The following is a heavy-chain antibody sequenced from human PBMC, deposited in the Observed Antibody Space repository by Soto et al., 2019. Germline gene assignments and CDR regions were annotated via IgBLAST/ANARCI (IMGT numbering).Heavy chain of an antibody. Sequence: QITLTESGPTLVKPTQTLTLTCTFSGFSFSTSAVGVGWIRQPPGKALEWLALIYWDDDKRYSPFLKSRLTITKANSTNQVVLTMTHMDPVDTGTYYCAHRYWAASGTRYYFDYWGQGTLVTVSS. V-gene: IGHV2-5*02. J-gene: IGHJ4*02. D-gene: IGHD6-13*01. CDR1: GFSFSTSAVG. CDR3: AHRYWAASGTRYYFDY. CDR2: IYWDDDK.